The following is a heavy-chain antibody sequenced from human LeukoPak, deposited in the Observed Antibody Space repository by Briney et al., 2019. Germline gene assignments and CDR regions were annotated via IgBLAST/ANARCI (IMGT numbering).Heavy chain of an antibody. Sequence: EASVKVSCKASGYTFTSYYMHWVRQDPGQGLEWMGWINPNSGGTNYAQKFQGRVTMTRDTSISTAYMELSRLRSDDTAVYYCARDPGIVGATDAFDIWGQGTMVTVSS. CDR3: ARDPGIVGATDAFDI. J-gene: IGHJ3*02. CDR1: GYTFTSYY. V-gene: IGHV1-2*02. CDR2: INPNSGGT. D-gene: IGHD1-26*01.